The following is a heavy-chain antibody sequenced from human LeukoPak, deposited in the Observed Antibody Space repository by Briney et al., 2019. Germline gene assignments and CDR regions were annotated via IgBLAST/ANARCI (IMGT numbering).Heavy chain of an antibody. CDR2: IYHSGST. Sequence: SETLSLTCTVSGGSISSGGYSWSWIRQPPGKGLEWIGYIYHSGSTYYNPSLKSRVTISVDRSKNQFSLKLSSVTAADTAVYYCARTNGRAFDIWGQGTMVTVSS. V-gene: IGHV4-30-2*01. CDR3: ARTNGRAFDI. D-gene: IGHD1-26*01. J-gene: IGHJ3*02. CDR1: GGSISSGGYS.